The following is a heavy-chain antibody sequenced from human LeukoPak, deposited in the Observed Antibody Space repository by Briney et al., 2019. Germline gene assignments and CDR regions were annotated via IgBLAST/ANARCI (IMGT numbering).Heavy chain of an antibody. D-gene: IGHD2-2*01. CDR3: ARGWAYHCSSTSCYSRSWFDP. Sequence: SETLSPTCTVSGGSISSYYWSWIRQPPGKGLEWIGYIYYSGSTNYNPSLKSRVTISVDTSKNQFSLKLSSVTAADTAVYYCARGWAYHCSSTSCYSRSWFDPWGQGTLVTVSS. CDR1: GGSISSYY. J-gene: IGHJ5*02. V-gene: IGHV4-59*08. CDR2: IYYSGST.